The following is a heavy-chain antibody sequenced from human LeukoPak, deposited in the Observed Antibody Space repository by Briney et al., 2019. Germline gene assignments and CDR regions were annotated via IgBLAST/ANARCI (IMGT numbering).Heavy chain of an antibody. CDR3: AREGPLLCLED. J-gene: IGHJ4*02. Sequence: GGSLRLYCAASGFTFSSYWMHWVRQAPGKGLVWVSRINSDGSSTSYADSVKGRFTISRDNAKNTLYLQMNSLRAEDTAVYYCAREGPLLCLEDWGQGTLVTVSS. D-gene: IGHD2/OR15-2a*01. CDR2: INSDGSST. V-gene: IGHV3-74*01. CDR1: GFTFSSYW.